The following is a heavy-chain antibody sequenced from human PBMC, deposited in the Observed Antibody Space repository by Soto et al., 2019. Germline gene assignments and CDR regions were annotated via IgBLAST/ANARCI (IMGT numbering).Heavy chain of an antibody. J-gene: IGHJ4*02. CDR1: GFTFSSYA. CDR3: AKMGSGTSYYDYIWGSYRSWALDY. CDR2: ISGSGGST. V-gene: IGHV3-23*01. D-gene: IGHD3-16*02. Sequence: GGSLRLSCAASGFTFSSYAMSWVRQAPGKGLEWVSAISGSGGSTYYADSVKGRFTISRDNSKNTLYLQMNSLRAEDTAVYYCAKMGSGTSYYDYIWGSYRSWALDYWGQGTLVTVSS.